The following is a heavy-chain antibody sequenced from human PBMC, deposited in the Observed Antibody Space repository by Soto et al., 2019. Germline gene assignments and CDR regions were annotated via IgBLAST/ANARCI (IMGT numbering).Heavy chain of an antibody. D-gene: IGHD6-13*01. CDR2: IKTKTDGGTT. J-gene: IGHJ4*02. CDR1: GFTSGKAW. Sequence: EVQLVESGGGLVKPGGSLGLPLEASGFTSGKAWMGWVRQAPGKGLEWVGRIKTKTDGGTTDYAAPVKGRFTISRDDSKNTLYLQMNSLKTEDTALYYCTTLGKLAASNYWGQGTLVTVSS. CDR3: TTLGKLAASNY. V-gene: IGHV3-15*01.